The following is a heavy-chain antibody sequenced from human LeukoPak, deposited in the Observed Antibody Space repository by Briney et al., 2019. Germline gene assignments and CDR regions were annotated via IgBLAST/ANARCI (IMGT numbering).Heavy chain of an antibody. V-gene: IGHV3-21*01. CDR3: ARSVEQPFDY. CDR2: ISNSGTYI. Sequence: GGSLRLSCAASGFTFSSYSMDWVRQAPGKGLEWVSSISNSGTYIYFADSLKGRFTISRDNAKNSLYLQMNSLRAEDTAVYYCARSVEQPFDYWGQGTLVTVSS. D-gene: IGHD1/OR15-1a*01. J-gene: IGHJ4*02. CDR1: GFTFSSYS.